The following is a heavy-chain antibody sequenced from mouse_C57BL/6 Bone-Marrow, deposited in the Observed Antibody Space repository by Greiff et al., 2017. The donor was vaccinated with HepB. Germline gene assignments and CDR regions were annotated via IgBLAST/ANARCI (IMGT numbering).Heavy chain of an antibody. J-gene: IGHJ4*01. CDR1: GFTFSNYW. Sequence: EVQLVESGGGLVQPGGSMKLSCVASGFTFSNYWMNWVRQSPEKGLEWVAQIRLKSDNYATHYAESVKGRFTISRDDSKSSVYLQMNNLRAEDTGIYYCTADGYYAMDYWGQGTSVTVSS. CDR3: TADGYYAMDY. V-gene: IGHV6-3*01. D-gene: IGHD2-3*01. CDR2: IRLKSDNYAT.